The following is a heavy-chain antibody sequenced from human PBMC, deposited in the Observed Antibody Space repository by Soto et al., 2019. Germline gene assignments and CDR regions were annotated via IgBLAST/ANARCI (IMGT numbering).Heavy chain of an antibody. Sequence: QVQLQESGPGLVRPSETLSLTCTVSGGSISSYYWSWIRQPPGKGLEWIGYIYYSGSTNYNPSLKSRVTISVDTSKNQFSLKLSSVNAADKAVYYCARRYGDAVDFWGQGTLVTVSS. D-gene: IGHD4-17*01. CDR1: GGSISSYY. CDR2: IYYSGST. J-gene: IGHJ4*02. V-gene: IGHV4-59*01. CDR3: ARRYGDAVDF.